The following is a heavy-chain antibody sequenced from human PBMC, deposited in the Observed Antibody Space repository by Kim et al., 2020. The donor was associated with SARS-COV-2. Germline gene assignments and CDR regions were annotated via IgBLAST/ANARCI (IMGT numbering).Heavy chain of an antibody. CDR3: ARGMFASGFDV. CDR1: GFTFNTYW. V-gene: IGHV3-74*01. CDR2: SNTGGSST. Sequence: GGSLRLSCVASGFTFNTYWINWVRQAPGKGLVWVSRSNTGGSSTHYADSVKGRFTMSRDNAQNTVILQMHSLRAEDTAVYYCARGMFASGFDVWGQGTTVTISS. J-gene: IGHJ6*02. D-gene: IGHD3-10*02.